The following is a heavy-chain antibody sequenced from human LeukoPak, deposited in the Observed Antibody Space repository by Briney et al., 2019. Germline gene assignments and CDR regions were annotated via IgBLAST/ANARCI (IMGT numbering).Heavy chain of an antibody. D-gene: IGHD6-13*01. CDR2: ISPSGGST. CDR1: GYTFTSNY. V-gene: IGHV1-46*01. J-gene: IGHJ4*02. CDR3: ARGELAAAYDY. Sequence: ASVKVSCKAFGYTFTSNYMHWVRQAPGQGPEWMGVISPSGGSTTYAQKFQGRVTLTRDMSTSTDYLELSSLRSEDTAVYYCARGELAAAYDYWGQGTLVTVSS.